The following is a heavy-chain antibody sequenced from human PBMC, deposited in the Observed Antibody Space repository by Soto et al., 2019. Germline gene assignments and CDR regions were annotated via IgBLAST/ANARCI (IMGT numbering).Heavy chain of an antibody. Sequence: PSETLSLTCSVSGDSMSSGTYHWDWIRQPPGKGLEWIGTIYYSGTTHYNPSLKSRVTISVDTSKSQFFLNLSSVTAADTAVYYCARHDSSSSLYNCFDYWGQGTLVTVSS. CDR1: GDSMSSGTYH. CDR3: ARHDSSSSLYNCFDY. J-gene: IGHJ4*02. V-gene: IGHV4-39*01. CDR2: IYYSGTT. D-gene: IGHD6-6*01.